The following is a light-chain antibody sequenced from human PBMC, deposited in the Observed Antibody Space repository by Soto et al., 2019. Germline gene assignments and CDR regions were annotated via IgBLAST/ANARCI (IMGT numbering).Light chain of an antibody. CDR1: ENVATSY. CDR2: GTS. CDR3: QEYGRSPYT. Sequence: EIVLTQYPGTLSLSPGERATLSCRASENVATSYLGWYQQKPGQAPRLLISGTSTRATGIPDRFSGAGSGTDFILTISRLEPEDSAIYFCQEYGRSPYTFGLGTKLEIK. J-gene: IGKJ2*01. V-gene: IGKV3-20*01.